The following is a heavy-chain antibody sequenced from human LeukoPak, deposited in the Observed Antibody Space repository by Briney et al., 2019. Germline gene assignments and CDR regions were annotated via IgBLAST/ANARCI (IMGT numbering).Heavy chain of an antibody. CDR3: ARTRVVVVPAVGSAFDI. D-gene: IGHD2-2*01. J-gene: IGHJ3*02. V-gene: IGHV1-3*01. Sequence: FQGRVTITRDTSASTAYMELSSLRSEDTAVYYCARTRVVVVPAVGSAFDIWGQGTMVTVSS.